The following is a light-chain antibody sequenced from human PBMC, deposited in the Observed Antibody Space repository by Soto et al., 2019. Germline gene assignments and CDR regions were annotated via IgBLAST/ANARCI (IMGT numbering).Light chain of an antibody. CDR2: LGS. CDR1: QSLLHSNGYNY. J-gene: IGKJ4*01. Sequence: DIVMTQSPLSLPVTPGEPASISCRSSQSLLHSNGYNYLDWYLQKPGQSPQLLIYLGSNRASGVHGRFSVSGPVTDFKLKISRVEAEDVGVYYCMQALQTRLTLGGGTKVEIK. V-gene: IGKV2-28*01. CDR3: MQALQTRLT.